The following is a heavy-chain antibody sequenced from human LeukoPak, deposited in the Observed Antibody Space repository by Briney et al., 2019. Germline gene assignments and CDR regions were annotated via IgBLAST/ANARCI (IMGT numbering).Heavy chain of an antibody. V-gene: IGHV1-2*02. CDR3: ARRIACRLFKYAFHI. CDR2: INPYSGGT. CDR1: GYTFTCHY. Sequence: GASVKVSCKASGYTFTCHYMHWVRQAPGQGLGWMGWINPYSGGTDYALIFQDRGTMTRDTSSSTAYMELSRRRSDDTPVYYCARRIACRLFKYAFHIWGQGTIVTVSS. J-gene: IGHJ3*02. D-gene: IGHD6-6*01.